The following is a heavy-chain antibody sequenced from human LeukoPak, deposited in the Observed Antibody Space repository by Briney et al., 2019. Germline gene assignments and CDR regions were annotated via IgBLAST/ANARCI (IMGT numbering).Heavy chain of an antibody. Sequence: SETLSLTCTVSGGSISSYYWSWIRQPPGKGLEWIGYIYYSGSTNYNPSLKSRVTISVDTSKNQFSLKLSSVTAADTAVYYCAREVSGSDYSDYWGQGTLVTVSS. CDR1: GGSISSYY. V-gene: IGHV4-59*01. J-gene: IGHJ4*02. CDR2: IYYSGST. CDR3: AREVSGSDYSDY. D-gene: IGHD1-26*01.